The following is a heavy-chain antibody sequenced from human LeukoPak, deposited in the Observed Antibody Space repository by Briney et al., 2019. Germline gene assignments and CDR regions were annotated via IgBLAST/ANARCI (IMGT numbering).Heavy chain of an antibody. J-gene: IGHJ4*02. CDR3: AREEGGKLGIDYYFDY. CDR1: GFTFSSYA. CDR2: VSGSGGRT. Sequence: GGSLRLSCAASGFTFSSYAMSWVRQAPGKGLEWVSAVSGSGGRTNYADSVKGRFTISRDNSKNTLYLQMNSLRAADTAIYYCAREEGGKLGIDYYFDYWGQGTLVTVSS. D-gene: IGHD7-27*01. V-gene: IGHV3-23*01.